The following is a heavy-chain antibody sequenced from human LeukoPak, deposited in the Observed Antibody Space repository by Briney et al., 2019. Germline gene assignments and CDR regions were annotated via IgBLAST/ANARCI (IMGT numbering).Heavy chain of an antibody. CDR1: GYTFTSYY. Sequence: ASVKVSCKASGYTFTSYYMHWVRQAPGQGLEWMGIINPIGGCTIYAQTFQGRLTMTRDTSTSTVYMELSSLRSEDAAVYYCARALRMATIPGVNMNYFDYWGQGTLVTVSS. D-gene: IGHD5-24*01. V-gene: IGHV1-46*01. CDR3: ARALRMATIPGVNMNYFDY. J-gene: IGHJ4*02. CDR2: INPIGGCT.